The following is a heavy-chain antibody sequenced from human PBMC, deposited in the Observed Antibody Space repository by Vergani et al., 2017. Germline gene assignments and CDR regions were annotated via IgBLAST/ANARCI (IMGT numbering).Heavy chain of an antibody. J-gene: IGHJ6*02. CDR2: INHSGST. CDR3: ARRPNEYIVVGDYYGMDV. CDR1: GGSFSGYY. D-gene: IGHD2-2*01. V-gene: IGHV4-34*01. Sequence: QVQLQQWGAGLLKPSETLSLTCAVYGGSFSGYYWSWIRQPPGKGLEWIGEINHSGSTNYNPSLKSRVTISVDTSKNQFSLKLSSVTAADTAVYYCARRPNEYIVVGDYYGMDVWGQGTTVTVSS.